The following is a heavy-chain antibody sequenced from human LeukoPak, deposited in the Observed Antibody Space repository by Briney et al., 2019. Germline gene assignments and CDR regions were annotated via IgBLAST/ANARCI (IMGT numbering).Heavy chain of an antibody. CDR1: GFTFGDYA. D-gene: IGHD3-22*01. J-gene: IGHJ4*02. V-gene: IGHV3-49*04. CDR2: IRSKAYGGTT. CDR3: TRGPQYYYDSSGYYSKDNRDY. Sequence: GGSLRLSCTASGFTFGDYAMSWVRQAPGKGLEWVGFIRSKAYGGTTEYAASVKGRFTISRDDSKSIAYLQMNSLKTEDTAVYYCTRGPQYYYDSSGYYSKDNRDYWGQGTLVTVSS.